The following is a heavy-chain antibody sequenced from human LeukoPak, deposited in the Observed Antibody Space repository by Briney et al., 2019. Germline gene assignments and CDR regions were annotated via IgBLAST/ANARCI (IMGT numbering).Heavy chain of an antibody. Sequence: SETLSLTCTVSGDSITNTIYYWGWIRQPPGKGLEWIGGIYYSGSTYYSPSLRSRVTISLVTSKNQFFLRLSSVTAADTAMYYCAREGRYYDSGSCGFDPWGQGTLVTVSS. D-gene: IGHD3-10*01. J-gene: IGHJ5*02. CDR3: AREGRYYDSGSCGFDP. V-gene: IGHV4-39*07. CDR1: GDSITNTIYY. CDR2: IYYSGST.